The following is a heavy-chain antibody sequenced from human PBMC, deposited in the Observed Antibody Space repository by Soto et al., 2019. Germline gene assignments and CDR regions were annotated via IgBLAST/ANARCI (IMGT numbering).Heavy chain of an antibody. J-gene: IGHJ4*02. V-gene: IGHV3-74*01. CDR2: IDADGTTK. Sequence: PGGSLRLSCAASGFSFSKYWMQWVRQVPGKGLVWVSRIDADGTTKHYAESVEGRFTISRDNARNTLVLQMSSLRVDDTAIYYCARSFPPSYGSGGRYTYHFDLWGQGALVTVSS. CDR1: GFSFSKYW. D-gene: IGHD3-10*01. CDR3: ARSFPPSYGSGGRYTYHFDL.